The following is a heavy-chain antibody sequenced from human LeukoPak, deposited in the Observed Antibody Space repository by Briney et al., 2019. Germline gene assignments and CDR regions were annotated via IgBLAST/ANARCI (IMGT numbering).Heavy chain of an antibody. D-gene: IGHD2-2*01. Sequence: PGGSLRLSCAASGFTFSNYGMNWVRQAPGKGLEWVAIIFYDGGKKYYADSVKGRFTISRDNAKNTLYLQMNSLRAEDTAVYYCAREGVVVSAAVDYWGQGTLVTVSS. CDR2: IFYDGGKK. V-gene: IGHV3-33*01. CDR3: AREGVVVSAAVDY. J-gene: IGHJ4*02. CDR1: GFTFSNYG.